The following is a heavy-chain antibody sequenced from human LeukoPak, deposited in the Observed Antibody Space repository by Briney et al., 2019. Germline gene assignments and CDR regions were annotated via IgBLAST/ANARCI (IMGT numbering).Heavy chain of an antibody. Sequence: ASVKVSCKASGYTFTGYYIHWVRQAPGQGLEWMGRINPDSGDTNYAQKFQGRVSMTRDTSITTAYMELSRLRSDDTAVYYCARGIAAAGPYYYGMDVWGQGTTVTVSS. D-gene: IGHD6-13*01. CDR1: GYTFTGYY. J-gene: IGHJ6*02. V-gene: IGHV1-2*06. CDR3: ARGIAAAGPYYYGMDV. CDR2: INPDSGDT.